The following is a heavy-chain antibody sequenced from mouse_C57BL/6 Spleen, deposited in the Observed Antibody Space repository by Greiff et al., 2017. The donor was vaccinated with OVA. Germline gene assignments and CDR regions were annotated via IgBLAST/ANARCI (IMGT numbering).Heavy chain of an antibody. CDR2: ISYDGSN. D-gene: IGHD2-3*01. CDR3: ARSAGYDLDY. J-gene: IGHJ2*01. Sequence: VQLKQSGPGLVKPSQSLSLTCSVTGYSITSGYYWNWIRQFPGNKLEWMGYISYDGSNNYNPSLKNRISITRDTSKNQFFLKLNSVTTEDTATYYCARSAGYDLDYWGQGTTLTVSS. V-gene: IGHV3-6*01. CDR1: GYSITSGYY.